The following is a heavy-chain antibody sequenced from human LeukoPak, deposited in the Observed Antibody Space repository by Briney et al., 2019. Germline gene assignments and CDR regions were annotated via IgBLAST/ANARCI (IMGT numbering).Heavy chain of an antibody. CDR3: ARERGTMIEVCGIYLDL. CDR1: GYTFIGYY. CDR2: INPNSGDT. J-gene: IGHJ2*01. V-gene: IGHV1-2*02. Sequence: ASVKVSFKASGYTFIGYYLHWVRQAPGQGLEWMGWINPNSGDTNYAKRFRGRVTMTRDTSISTGHMELGGLRSDDTAVYYCARERGTMIEVCGIYLDLWGRGTLVTVSA. D-gene: IGHD3-22*01.